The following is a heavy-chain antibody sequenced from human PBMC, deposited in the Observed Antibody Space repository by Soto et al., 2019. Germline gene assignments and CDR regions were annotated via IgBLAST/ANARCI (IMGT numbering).Heavy chain of an antibody. CDR3: ARDRTRWTSGYVFDY. V-gene: IGHV3-23*01. CDR1: GFTFSTYA. Sequence: EVQLLESGGKLVQPGGSLTLSCAAPGFTFSTYAMAWVRQAPGKGLEWVSGVSASGLNTDYADPVKGRFYISRDNSKNTVSLHMNSLRAEDTAWYYCARDRTRWTSGYVFDYWGQGTPVTGSS. D-gene: IGHD5-18*01. CDR2: VSASGLNT. J-gene: IGHJ4*02.